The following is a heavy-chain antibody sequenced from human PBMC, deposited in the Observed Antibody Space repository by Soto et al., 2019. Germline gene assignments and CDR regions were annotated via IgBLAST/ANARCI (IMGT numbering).Heavy chain of an antibody. CDR2: MNPFSGNA. J-gene: IGHJ4*02. CDR1: GYTFTSYD. Sequence: QVQLVQSGAEVKKPGASVRVSCKASGYTFTSYDIYWVRQATGQGLEWMGWMNPFSGNAVYTQKFQDRVTITGDTSINTASMEMSGLRSEDTAVYYCTRGQGNHWGQGSLVTVSS. CDR3: TRGQGNH. V-gene: IGHV1-8*01.